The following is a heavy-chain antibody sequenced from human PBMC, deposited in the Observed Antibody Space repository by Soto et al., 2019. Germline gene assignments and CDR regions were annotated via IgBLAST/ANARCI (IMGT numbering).Heavy chain of an antibody. J-gene: IGHJ4*02. CDR2: INAGNGNT. CDR1: GYTFTSYA. V-gene: IGHV1-3*01. CDR3: ARAEDRKVRGFDY. D-gene: IGHD3-10*01. Sequence: QVQLVQSGAEVKKPGASVKVSCKASGYTFTSYAMHWVRQAPGQRLEWMGWINAGNGNTKYSQKFQGRVTITRDTSASTAYMELSSLRSEDTAVYYCARAEDRKVRGFDYWGQGTLVTVSS.